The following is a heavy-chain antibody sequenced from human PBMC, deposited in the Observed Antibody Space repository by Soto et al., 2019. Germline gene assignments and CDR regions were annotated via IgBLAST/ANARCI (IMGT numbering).Heavy chain of an antibody. D-gene: IGHD6-19*01. CDR2: IYYSGST. V-gene: IGHV4-39*01. CDR1: GGSISSSSYY. J-gene: IGHJ6*03. Sequence: SETLSLTCTVSGGSISSSSYYWGWIRQPPGKGLEWIGSIYYSGSTYYNTSLKSRVTISVDTSKNQFTLKLSSVTAADTVVYYCASLYIAVAGPWDYYYYYMDVWGKGTTVTVSS. CDR3: ASLYIAVAGPWDYYYYYMDV.